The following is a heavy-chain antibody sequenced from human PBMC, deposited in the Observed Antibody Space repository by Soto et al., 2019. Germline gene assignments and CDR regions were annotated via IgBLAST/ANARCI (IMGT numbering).Heavy chain of an antibody. V-gene: IGHV3-72*01. J-gene: IGHJ4*02. CDR1: GFTSSDHY. Sequence: PGGSLRLSCAASGFTSSDHYMEWVRQAPGKGLEWVGRLKNKADGYTAECAASVKGRFTVSGDDSMNFLFLQMNSLKTEDTAVYYCARRAESRRKFDYWGRGTQVTVSS. CDR2: LKNKADGYTA. CDR3: ARRAESRRKFDY.